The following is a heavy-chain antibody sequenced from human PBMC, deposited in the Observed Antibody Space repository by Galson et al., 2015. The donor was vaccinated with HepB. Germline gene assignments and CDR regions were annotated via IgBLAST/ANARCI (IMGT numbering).Heavy chain of an antibody. CDR2: IIPIFGIA. CDR1: GGTFSSYA. Sequence: SVKVSCKASGGTFSSYAISWVRQAPGQGLEWMGGIIPIFGIANYAQKFQGRVTITADESTSTAYMELSSLRSEDTAVYYCAKRQETYDFWSGYSGKNYYYYGMDVWGQGTTVTVSS. V-gene: IGHV1-69*13. CDR3: AKRQETYDFWSGYSGKNYYYYGMDV. J-gene: IGHJ6*02. D-gene: IGHD3-3*01.